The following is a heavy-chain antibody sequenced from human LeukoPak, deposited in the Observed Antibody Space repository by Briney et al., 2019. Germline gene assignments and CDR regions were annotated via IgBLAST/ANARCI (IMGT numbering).Heavy chain of an antibody. Sequence: ASVRVSCKASGYTFIGYYMHWVRQAPGQGLEWMGGIIPIFGTPHNAQKFQDRVTITADKSTSTAYMELSNLRSEDTAVYYCARADTGTWYFDLWGRGTLLTVSS. CDR2: IIPIFGTP. CDR3: ARADTGTWYFDL. CDR1: GYTFIGYY. J-gene: IGHJ2*01. V-gene: IGHV1-69*06. D-gene: IGHD3-10*01.